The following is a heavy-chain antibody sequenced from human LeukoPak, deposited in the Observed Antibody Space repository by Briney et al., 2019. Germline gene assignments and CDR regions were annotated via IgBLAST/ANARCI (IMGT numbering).Heavy chain of an antibody. J-gene: IGHJ4*02. V-gene: IGHV1-8*02. CDR1: GYTFTSYY. CDR2: MNPNSGNT. Sequence: ASVKVSCKASGYTFTSYYMHWVRQAPGQGLEWMGWMNPNSGNTGYAQKFQGRVTMTRNTSISTAYMELSSLRSEDTAVYYCARGASPVDYWGQGTLVTVSS. CDR3: ARGASPVDY.